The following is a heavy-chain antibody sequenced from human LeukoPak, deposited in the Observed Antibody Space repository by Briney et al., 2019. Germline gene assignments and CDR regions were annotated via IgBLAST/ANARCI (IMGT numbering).Heavy chain of an antibody. CDR1: GFTVSSNY. CDR2: IYSGGST. J-gene: IGHJ5*02. Sequence: GGSLRPSCAASGFTVSSNYMSWVRQAPGKGLEWVSVIYSGGSTYYADSVKGRFTISRDNSKNTLYLQMNSLRAEDTAVYYCAKLPGIAAAGTGWFDPWGQGTLVTVSS. V-gene: IGHV3-53*01. CDR3: AKLPGIAAAGTGWFDP. D-gene: IGHD6-13*01.